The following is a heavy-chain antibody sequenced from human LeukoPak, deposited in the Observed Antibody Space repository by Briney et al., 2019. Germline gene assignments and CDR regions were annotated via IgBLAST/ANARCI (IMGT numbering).Heavy chain of an antibody. D-gene: IGHD1-1*01. CDR3: ARTGNPATGDY. CDR1: GFIFSSYV. V-gene: IGHV3-23*01. J-gene: IGHJ4*02. CDR2: ISGSGGST. Sequence: GGSLRLSCAASGFIFSSYVISWVRQTPGKGLEWVSAISGSGGSTYYADSVKGRFTISRDNSKNKLYLQMNSLRADDTAVYYCARTGNPATGDYWGQGTLVTVSS.